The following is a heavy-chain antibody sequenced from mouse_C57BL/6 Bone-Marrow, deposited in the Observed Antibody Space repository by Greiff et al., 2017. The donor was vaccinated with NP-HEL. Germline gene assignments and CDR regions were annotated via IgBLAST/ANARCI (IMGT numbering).Heavy chain of an antibody. J-gene: IGHJ4*01. Sequence: VQLQQPGAELVKPGASVKMSCKASGYTFTSYWITWVKQRPGQGLEGIGDIYPGSGSTNYNEKFKSKATLTVDTSSSTAYMQLSSLTSEDSAVYYCARDGGWLTYSAMDYWGQGTSVTVSS. V-gene: IGHV1-55*01. D-gene: IGHD2-3*01. CDR2: IYPGSGST. CDR1: GYTFTSYW. CDR3: ARDGGWLTYSAMDY.